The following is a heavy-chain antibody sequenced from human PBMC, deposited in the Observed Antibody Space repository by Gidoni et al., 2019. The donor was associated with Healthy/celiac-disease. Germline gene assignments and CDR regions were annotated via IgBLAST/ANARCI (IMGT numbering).Heavy chain of an antibody. D-gene: IGHD3-16*02. CDR1: GYTFTSYG. CDR3: ARALGPTEGYYYYYGMDV. V-gene: IGHV1-18*01. J-gene: IGHJ6*02. CDR2: ISAYNGNT. Sequence: QVQLVQSGAEVKKPGASVKVSCKASGYTFTSYGLSWVRQAPGQGLEWMGWISAYNGNTNNAQKHQGRVTMTTDTSTSTAYMELRSLRSDDTAVYYCARALGPTEGYYYYYGMDVWGQGTTVTVSS.